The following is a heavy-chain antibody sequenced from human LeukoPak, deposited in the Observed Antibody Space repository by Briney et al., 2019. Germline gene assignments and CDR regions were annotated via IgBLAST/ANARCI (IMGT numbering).Heavy chain of an antibody. V-gene: IGHV4-59*01. D-gene: IGHD1-26*01. CDR2: FYYSGST. CDR3: ARWDRYYFDY. Sequence: SETLSLTCTVSGDSINNCYWSWIRQPPGKGLEWIGYFYYSGSTNYNPSLESRVTISIDTSKNQFSLKLSSVTAADTAVYYCARWDRYYFDYWGQGTLVPVSS. CDR1: GDSINNCY. J-gene: IGHJ4*02.